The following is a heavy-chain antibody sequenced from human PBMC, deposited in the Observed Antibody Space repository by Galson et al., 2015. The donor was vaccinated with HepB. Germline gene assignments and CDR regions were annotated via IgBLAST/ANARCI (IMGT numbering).Heavy chain of an antibody. CDR2: MAYDGTKK. V-gene: IGHV3-30*18. CDR3: AKDGLWESRLYYYHYMDV. Sequence: SLRLSCAASGFTFSSYGMHWVRQAPGKGLEWVAVMAYDGTKKNYADSVKGRFTISRDNSKNTLYLQMNSLRAEDTAVYYCAKDGLWESRLYYYHYMDVWGKETTVTVSS. CDR1: GFTFSSYG. D-gene: IGHD1-26*01. J-gene: IGHJ6*03.